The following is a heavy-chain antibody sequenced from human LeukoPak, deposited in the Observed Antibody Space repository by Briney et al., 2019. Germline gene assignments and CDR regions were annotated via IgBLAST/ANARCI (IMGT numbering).Heavy chain of an antibody. V-gene: IGHV4-30-2*01. J-gene: IGHJ6*02. CDR2: IYHSGST. CDR1: GGSISSGGYS. Sequence: SQTLSLTCAVSGGSISSGGYSWSWIRQPPGKGLEWIGYIYHSGSTYYNPSLKSRVTISVDRSKNQFSLKLSSVTAADTAVYYCARDRWRGSTSRYYYYYGMDVWGQGTTVTVSS. CDR3: ARDRWRGSTSRYYYYYGMDV. D-gene: IGHD2-2*01.